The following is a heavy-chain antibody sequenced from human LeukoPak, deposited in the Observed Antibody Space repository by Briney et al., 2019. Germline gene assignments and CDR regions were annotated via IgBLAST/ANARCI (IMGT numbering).Heavy chain of an antibody. J-gene: IGHJ4*02. CDR2: IVVGSGNT. D-gene: IGHD6-13*01. CDR3: AALDDEIAAAQYYFDY. Sequence: SVKVSCKASGFTFTSSAVQWVRQARGQRLEWIGWIVVGSGNTNYAQKFQERVTITRDMSTSTAYMELSSLRSEDTAVYYCAALDDEIAAAQYYFDYWGQGTLVTVSS. CDR1: GFTFTSSA. V-gene: IGHV1-58*01.